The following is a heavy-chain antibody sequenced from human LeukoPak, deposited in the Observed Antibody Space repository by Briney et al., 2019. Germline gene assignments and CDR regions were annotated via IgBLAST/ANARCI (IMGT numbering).Heavy chain of an antibody. V-gene: IGHV3-23*01. CDR2: ISSSGSGGNT. D-gene: IGHD6-6*01. Sequence: PGGSLRPSCAASGVTLGTYAMSWARQAPGKGLEWVSGISSSGSGGNTYYADSVRGRFTISRDTSKNTLYLQMNSLRAEDTAVYYCVREGYSSSFGYWGQGTLVTVSS. J-gene: IGHJ4*02. CDR1: GVTLGTYA. CDR3: VREGYSSSFGY.